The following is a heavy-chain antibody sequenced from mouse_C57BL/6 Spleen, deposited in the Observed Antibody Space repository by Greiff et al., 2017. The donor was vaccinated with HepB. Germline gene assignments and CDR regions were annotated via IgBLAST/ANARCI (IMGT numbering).Heavy chain of an antibody. CDR1: GYAFSSSW. D-gene: IGHD1-1*01. Sequence: QVQLKQSGPELVKPWASVTISCKASGYAFSSSWMNWVKQRPGKGLEWIGRIYPGDGDTNYNGKFKGKATLTADKSSSTAYMQLSSLTSEDYAVYFCAREGLLWFAYWGQGTLVTGSA. J-gene: IGHJ3*01. V-gene: IGHV1-82*01. CDR3: AREGLLWFAY. CDR2: IYPGDGDT.